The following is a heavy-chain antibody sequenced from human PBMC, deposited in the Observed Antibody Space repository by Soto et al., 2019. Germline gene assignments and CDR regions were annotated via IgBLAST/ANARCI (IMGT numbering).Heavy chain of an antibody. CDR1: GGSISSGGYY. CDR3: ERARFLEWGDNWFDP. D-gene: IGHD3-3*01. CDR2: IYYSGST. J-gene: IGHJ5*02. Sequence: TLSLTCTVSGGSISSGGYYWSWIRQHPGKGLEWIGYIYYSGSTYYNPSLKSRVTISVDTSKNQFSLKLSSVTAADTAVYYCERARFLEWGDNWFDPWGQGTLVTVSS. V-gene: IGHV4-31*03.